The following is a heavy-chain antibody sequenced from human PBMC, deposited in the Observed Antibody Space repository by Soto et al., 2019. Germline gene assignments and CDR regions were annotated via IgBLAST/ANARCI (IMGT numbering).Heavy chain of an antibody. CDR3: ARGLEQLVRSYFDY. Sequence: SETLSLTCTVSGGSISSGVYYWSWIRQHPGKGLEWIGYIYYSGSTYYNPSLKSRVTISVDTSKNQFSLKLSSVTAADTAVYYCARGLEQLVRSYFDYWGQATLVTVSS. CDR1: GGSISSGVYY. J-gene: IGHJ4*02. V-gene: IGHV4-31*03. D-gene: IGHD6-13*01. CDR2: IYYSGST.